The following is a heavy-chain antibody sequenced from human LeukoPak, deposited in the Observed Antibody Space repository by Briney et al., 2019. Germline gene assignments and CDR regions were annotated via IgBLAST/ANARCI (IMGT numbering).Heavy chain of an antibody. V-gene: IGHV4-34*01. CDR1: GGSFSGYY. Sequence: PSETLSLTCAVYGGSFSGYYWSWIRQPPGKGLEWIGEINHSGSTNYNPSLKSRVTISVDTSKNQFSLKLSSVTAADTAVYYCARQGITMVRGANFDYWGQGTLVTVSS. D-gene: IGHD3-10*01. CDR3: ARQGITMVRGANFDY. J-gene: IGHJ4*02. CDR2: INHSGST.